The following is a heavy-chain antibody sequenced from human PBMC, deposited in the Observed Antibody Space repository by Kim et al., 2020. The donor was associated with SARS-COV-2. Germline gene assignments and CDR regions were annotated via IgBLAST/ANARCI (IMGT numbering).Heavy chain of an antibody. V-gene: IGHV4-4*07. D-gene: IGHD3-3*01. CDR3: ARVILTYYDFWNGLGAFDI. J-gene: IGHJ3*02. CDR2: IYTSGST. Sequence: SETLSLTCTVSGGSISSYYWSWIRQPAGKGLEWIGRIYTSGSTNYNPSLKSRVTMSVDTSKNQFSLKLSSVTAADTAVYYCARVILTYYDFWNGLGAFDIWGQGTMVTVSS. CDR1: GGSISSYY.